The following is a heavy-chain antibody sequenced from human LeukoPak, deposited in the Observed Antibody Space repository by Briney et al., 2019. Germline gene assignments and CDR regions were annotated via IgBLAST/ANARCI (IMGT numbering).Heavy chain of an antibody. D-gene: IGHD4-23*01. Sequence: ASVKVSCKVSGYTLTELSMHWVRQAPGKGLEWRGGFDPEDGETIYAQKFQGRVTMTEDTSTDTAYMELSSLRSEDTAVYYCATLSTVVTLEAAGEYFQHWGQGTLVTVSS. V-gene: IGHV1-24*01. CDR3: ATLSTVVTLEAAGEYFQH. J-gene: IGHJ1*01. CDR2: FDPEDGET. CDR1: GYTLTELS.